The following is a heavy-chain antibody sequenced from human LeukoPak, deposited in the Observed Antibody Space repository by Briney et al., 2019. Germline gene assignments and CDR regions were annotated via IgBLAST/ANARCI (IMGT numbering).Heavy chain of an antibody. J-gene: IGHJ4*02. CDR3: ARPAGSGDYFDY. Sequence: SETLSLTCTLDGASLSSYYWSWVRQPPGKGLEWIGYIYYIGSTNYNPSPKSRVTISVDTSKNQFSLKLSYVTAADTAVYYCARPAGSGDYFDYWGQGTLVTVSS. D-gene: IGHD3-3*01. V-gene: IGHV4-59*01. CDR1: GASLSSYY. CDR2: IYYIGST.